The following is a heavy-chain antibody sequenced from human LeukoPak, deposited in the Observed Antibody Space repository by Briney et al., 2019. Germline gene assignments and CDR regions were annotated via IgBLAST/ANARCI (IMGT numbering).Heavy chain of an antibody. J-gene: IGHJ4*02. V-gene: IGHV4-34*01. D-gene: IGHD3-16*01. Sequence: KTSETLSLTCAVYGGSFSGYYWSWIRQPPGKGLEWIAEINHSGSTNYNPSLKSRVTISVDTSKNQFSLKLSSVTAADTAVYYCARGLPMITFGGVISPPYDYWGQGTLVTVSS. CDR1: GGSFSGYY. CDR2: INHSGST. CDR3: ARGLPMITFGGVISPPYDY.